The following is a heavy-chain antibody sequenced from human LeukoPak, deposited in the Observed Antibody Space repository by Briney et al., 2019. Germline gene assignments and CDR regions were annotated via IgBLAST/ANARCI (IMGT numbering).Heavy chain of an antibody. Sequence: GGSLRRSCAASGFTFSSYAMSWVRQAPGKGLEWVSAFSGSGGSTYYADSVKGRFTISRDNSKNTLYLQMNSLRAEDTAIYYCAKSGLSRFDYWGQGTLVTVSS. CDR2: FSGSGGST. CDR3: AKSGLSRFDY. V-gene: IGHV3-23*01. D-gene: IGHD4/OR15-4a*01. J-gene: IGHJ4*02. CDR1: GFTFSSYA.